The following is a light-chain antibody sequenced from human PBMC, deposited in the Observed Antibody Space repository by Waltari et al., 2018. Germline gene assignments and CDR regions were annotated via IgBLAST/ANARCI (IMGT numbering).Light chain of an antibody. CDR2: KTS. J-gene: IGKJ1*01. V-gene: IGKV1-5*03. Sequence: DIQMTQSPSTLSASVGERVTITCRASQNINRWLAWYPQKPGKAPNLLIYKTSSLESGVPSRFSGSGSGTEFTLTIDTLQPDDFATYHCQQYKSYPWTFGQGTKVEI. CDR3: QQYKSYPWT. CDR1: QNINRW.